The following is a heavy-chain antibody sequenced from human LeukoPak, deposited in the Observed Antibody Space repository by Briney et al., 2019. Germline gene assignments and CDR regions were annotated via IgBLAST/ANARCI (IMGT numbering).Heavy chain of an antibody. CDR1: GYSISSGYY. CDR3: ANSFTDTGDL. J-gene: IGHJ2*01. V-gene: IGHV4-38-2*02. D-gene: IGHD2-8*02. Sequence: SETLSLTCTVSGYSISSGYYWGWIRQPPGKGLEWIGSIYHSGSTYYNPSLKSRVTISVDTSKNQFSLKLSSVTAADTAVYYCANSFTDTGDLWGRGTLVTVSS. CDR2: IYHSGST.